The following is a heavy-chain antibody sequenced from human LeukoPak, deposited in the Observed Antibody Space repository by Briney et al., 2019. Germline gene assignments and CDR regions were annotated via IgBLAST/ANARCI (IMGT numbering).Heavy chain of an antibody. CDR3: ARHIVDMATNANDAFDI. Sequence: SETLCLTCTVFVGSISSYDWSWIRQPPGKGLEWIGYIYYSGSTNYNPSLKSRVTISVDTSKNQFPLKLSSVTAADTAVYYCARHIVDMATNANDAFDIWGQGTMVTVSS. CDR1: VGSISSYD. V-gene: IGHV4-59*08. D-gene: IGHD5-24*01. CDR2: IYYSGST. J-gene: IGHJ3*02.